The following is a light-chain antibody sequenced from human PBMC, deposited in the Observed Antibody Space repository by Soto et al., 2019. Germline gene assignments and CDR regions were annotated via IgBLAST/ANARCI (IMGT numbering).Light chain of an antibody. CDR2: AAS. Sequence: DIQMTQSPSSLSASVGDRVTITFRARQSISIYLNWYQQIPGKSPKPLIYAASNLQRGVPSGFSGSGSGTDFTLTISSLPPEDFATYYCQQTYRPPPTFGQGTKVDIK. J-gene: IGKJ1*01. CDR3: QQTYRPPPT. V-gene: IGKV1-39*01. CDR1: QSISIY.